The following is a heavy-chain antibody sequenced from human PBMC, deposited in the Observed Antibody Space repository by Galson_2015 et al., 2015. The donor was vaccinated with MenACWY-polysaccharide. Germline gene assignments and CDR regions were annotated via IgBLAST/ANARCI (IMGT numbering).Heavy chain of an antibody. CDR2: TNSDESST. CDR3: ARASHCANGVCYKGGIDY. CDR1: GFTFSSYW. J-gene: IGHJ4*02. D-gene: IGHD2-8*01. V-gene: IGHV3-74*01. Sequence: SLRLSCAASGFTFSSYWMHWVRQAPGKGLVWVSRTNSDESSTSYADSVKGRFTISRDNAKNTLYLQMNSLRDEDTAVYYCARASHCANGVCYKGGIDYWGQGTLVTVSS.